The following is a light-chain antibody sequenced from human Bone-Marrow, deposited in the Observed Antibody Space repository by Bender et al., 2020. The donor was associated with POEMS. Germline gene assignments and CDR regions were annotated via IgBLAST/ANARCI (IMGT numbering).Light chain of an antibody. CDR1: SSDIGDYNL. Sequence: QSGMTQPASVSGSPGQSITISCTGSSSDIGDYNLVSWYQHHPGKAPKLMISEGTKRPSGVSNRFSGSTYGNTAALASSGLQAEDEADYHCCSYEGSTTWDFGGGTKL. V-gene: IGLV2-23*01. CDR3: CSYEGSTTWD. CDR2: EGT. J-gene: IGLJ2*01.